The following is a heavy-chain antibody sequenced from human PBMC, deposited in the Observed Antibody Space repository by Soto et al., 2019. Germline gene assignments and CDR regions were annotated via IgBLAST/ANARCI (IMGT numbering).Heavy chain of an antibody. J-gene: IGHJ4*02. CDR3: ATLTPPFDY. CDR2: IYHSGTT. Sequence: SETLSLTCTVSGYSINSGYYWGWVRQSPGKGLEWIGTIYHSGTTFYNPSLKSRVAISVDTSKNQFSLKLNSVTAADTAVYYCATLTPPFDYWGQGTLVTVSS. CDR1: GYSINSGYY. D-gene: IGHD3-9*01. V-gene: IGHV4-38-2*02.